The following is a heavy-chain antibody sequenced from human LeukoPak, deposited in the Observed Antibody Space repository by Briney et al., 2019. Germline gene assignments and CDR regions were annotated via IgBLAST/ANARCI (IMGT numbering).Heavy chain of an antibody. CDR2: ISSNGGST. J-gene: IGHJ3*02. CDR1: GFTFSSYA. D-gene: IGHD6-13*01. Sequence: GGSLRLSCSASGFTFSSYAMHWVRQAPGKGLEYVSAISSNGGSTYYADSVKGRFTISRDNAKNSLYLQMNSLRAEDTAVYYCARDIRQLVLAFDIWGQGTMVTVSS. CDR3: ARDIRQLVLAFDI. V-gene: IGHV3-64*04.